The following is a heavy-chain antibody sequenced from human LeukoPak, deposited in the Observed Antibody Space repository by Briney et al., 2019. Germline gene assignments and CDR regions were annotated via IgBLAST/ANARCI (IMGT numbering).Heavy chain of an antibody. Sequence: GGSLRLSCAASGFTFSSYSMNWVRQAPGKGLEWVSSISSGNHYLYYPNSLKGRFTVSRDNAKNILYLQMNSLRAEDTAVYYCARDDYYDTSGLQRFDYWGQGTLVTVSS. D-gene: IGHD3-22*01. J-gene: IGHJ4*02. CDR2: ISSGNHYL. CDR1: GFTFSSYS. CDR3: ARDDYYDTSGLQRFDY. V-gene: IGHV3-21*01.